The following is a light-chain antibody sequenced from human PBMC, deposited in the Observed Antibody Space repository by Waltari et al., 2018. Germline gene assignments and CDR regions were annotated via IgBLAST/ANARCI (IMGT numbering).Light chain of an antibody. CDR1: SSDVGNYNL. CDR2: EVS. V-gene: IGLV2-23*02. CDR3: CSYACSGSSVV. Sequence: QSALTQPASVSGSPGQSITISCTGTSSDVGNYNLVSWYQQHPGKAPKLIIYEVSQRPSGFSNPFSRSKSGTTASLTIAALQAEDDADFYCCSYACSGSSVVFGGGTKLTVL. J-gene: IGLJ2*01.